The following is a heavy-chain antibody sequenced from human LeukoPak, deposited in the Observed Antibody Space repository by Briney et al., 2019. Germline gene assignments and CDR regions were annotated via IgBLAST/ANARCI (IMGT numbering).Heavy chain of an antibody. CDR3: ARDSADSNYYFDY. Sequence: MPSETLSLTCTVSGGAISSYYWSWIRQPPGKGLEWIGYIYYSGSTNYNPSLKSRVTISVDTSKNQFSLRLSSVTAADTAVYYCARDSADSNYYFDYWGQGTLVTVSS. J-gene: IGHJ4*02. CDR1: GGAISSYY. V-gene: IGHV4-59*01. D-gene: IGHD4-11*01. CDR2: IYYSGST.